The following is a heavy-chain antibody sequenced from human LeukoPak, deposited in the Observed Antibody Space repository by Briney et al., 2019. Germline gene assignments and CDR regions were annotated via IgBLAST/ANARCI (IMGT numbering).Heavy chain of an antibody. V-gene: IGHV3-21*01. CDR3: ARDIGSSYSYYDFWSGYYDY. J-gene: IGHJ4*02. CDR2: ISSSSSYI. Sequence: GGSLRLSCAASGFTFSSYGMHWVRQAPGKGLEWVSSISSSSSYIYYADSVKGRFTISRDNAKNSLYLQMNSLRAEDTAVYYCARDIGSSYSYYDFWSGYYDYWGQGTLVTVSS. D-gene: IGHD3-3*01. CDR1: GFTFSSYG.